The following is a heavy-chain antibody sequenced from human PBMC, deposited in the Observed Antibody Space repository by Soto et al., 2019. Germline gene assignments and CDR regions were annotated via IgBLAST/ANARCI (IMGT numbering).Heavy chain of an antibody. CDR1: GGSISSYY. V-gene: IGHV4-59*01. J-gene: IGHJ6*02. Sequence: LSLTCTVSGGSISSYYWSWIRQPPGKGLEWIGYIYYSGSTNYNPSLKSRVTISVDTSKNQFSLKLSSVTAADTAVYYCAREEYSSSGGYYYYYGMDVWGQGTTVTVSS. CDR2: IYYSGST. CDR3: AREEYSSSGGYYYYYGMDV. D-gene: IGHD6-6*01.